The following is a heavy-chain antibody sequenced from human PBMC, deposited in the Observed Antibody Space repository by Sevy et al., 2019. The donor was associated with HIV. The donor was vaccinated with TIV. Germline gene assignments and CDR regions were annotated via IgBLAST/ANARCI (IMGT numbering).Heavy chain of an antibody. CDR1: GFTFSRYW. D-gene: IGHD2-15*01. CDR3: AIIPKPLRGKGDLGY. CDR2: IKQDGSEK. V-gene: IGHV3-7*01. J-gene: IGHJ4*02. Sequence: GGSLRLSCVASGFTFSRYWMSWVRQAPGKGLEWVANIKQDGSEKYYVDSVRGRFTISRDNANNSLYLQMNSLRAEDPAVYYCAIIPKPLRGKGDLGYWGQGTLVTVSS.